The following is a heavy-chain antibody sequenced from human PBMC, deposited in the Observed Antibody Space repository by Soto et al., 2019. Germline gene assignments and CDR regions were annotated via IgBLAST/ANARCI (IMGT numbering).Heavy chain of an antibody. V-gene: IGHV1-2*04. J-gene: IGHJ4*02. Sequence: QVQLVQSGAEVKKPGASVKVSCKASGYIFTDYFMHWVRQAPGQGPEWMGRINAYNGGTDYAQNFRGSVTMTRDTSISTAYLELSSLRSDDTAVYYCATFGDYVYWGQGTLVTVSS. CDR1: GYIFTDYF. CDR3: ATFGDYVY. D-gene: IGHD4-17*01. CDR2: INAYNGGT.